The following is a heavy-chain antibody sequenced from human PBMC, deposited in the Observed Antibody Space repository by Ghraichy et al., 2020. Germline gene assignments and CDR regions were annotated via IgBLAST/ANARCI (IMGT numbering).Heavy chain of an antibody. CDR1: GGSISSSTYF. CDR2: VFYSGTT. Sequence: SCPVSGGSISSSTYFWVWIRQPPGMGLEWIGSVFYSGTTYYNPSLKTRVSMSVDTSKNQFSLKLRSVTAADTAVYYCARGDYDVLTGYFPRDFYGMDVWGQGTTVTVS. CDR3: ARGDYDVLTGYFPRDFYGMDV. J-gene: IGHJ6*02. V-gene: IGHV4-39*01. D-gene: IGHD3-9*01.